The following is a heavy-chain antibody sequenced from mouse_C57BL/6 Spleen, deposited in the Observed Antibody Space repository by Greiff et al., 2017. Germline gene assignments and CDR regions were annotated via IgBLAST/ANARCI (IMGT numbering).Heavy chain of an antibody. CDR3: ARYGYWYFDV. J-gene: IGHJ1*03. Sequence: QVHVKQPGAELVKPGASVKLSCKASGYTFTSYWMHWVKQRPGRGLEWIGRIDPNSGGTKYNEKFKSKATLTVDKPSSTAYMQLSSLTSEDSAVYYCARYGYWYFDVWGTGTTVTVSS. CDR2: IDPNSGGT. V-gene: IGHV1-72*01. CDR1: GYTFTSYW. D-gene: IGHD1-1*02.